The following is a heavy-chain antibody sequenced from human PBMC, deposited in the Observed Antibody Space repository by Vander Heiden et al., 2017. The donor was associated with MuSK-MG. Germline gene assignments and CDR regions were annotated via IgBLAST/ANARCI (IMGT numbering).Heavy chain of an antibody. CDR1: GGSISSSSYY. V-gene: IGHV4-39*07. CDR2: IYYSGST. J-gene: IGHJ4*02. Sequence: QLQLQESGPGLVKPSETLSLTCTVSGGSISSSSYYWGWIRQPPGKGLEWIGSIYYSGSTYYNPSIKSRVTIAVDTSKNQFSLKLSSVTAADTAVYYCARTAGYDFWSGYYTPLYFDYWGQGTLVTVYS. CDR3: ARTAGYDFWSGYYTPLYFDY. D-gene: IGHD3-3*01.